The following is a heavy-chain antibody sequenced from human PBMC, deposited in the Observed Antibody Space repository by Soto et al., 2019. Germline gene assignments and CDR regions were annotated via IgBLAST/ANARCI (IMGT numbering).Heavy chain of an antibody. D-gene: IGHD2-15*01. V-gene: IGHV5-51*01. CDR2: IYPGDSDT. J-gene: IGHJ4*02. Sequence: PGESLKISCKGSGYSFTSYWIGWVRQMPGKGLEWMGIIYPGDSDTRYSPSFQGQVTISADKSISTAYLQWSSLKASDTAMYYCARLRGYCSGGSCYFDYWGQGTLVTVSS. CDR1: GYSFTSYW. CDR3: ARLRGYCSGGSCYFDY.